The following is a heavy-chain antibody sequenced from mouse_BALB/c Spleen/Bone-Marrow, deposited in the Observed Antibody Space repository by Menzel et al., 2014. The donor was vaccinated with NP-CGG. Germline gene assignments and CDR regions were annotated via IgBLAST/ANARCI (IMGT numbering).Heavy chain of an antibody. J-gene: IGHJ3*01. CDR2: INPSNGRT. CDR1: GYSFTTYW. Sequence: VKLMESGAELVKPGASVMLSCKASGYSFTTYWIHWVKQRPGQGLEWIGEINPSNGRTNYNEKFKSKATLTVDKSSSTAYMQLSSLTSEDSAVYYCARYDGPAWFAYWGQGTLVTVSA. V-gene: IGHV1S81*02. D-gene: IGHD2-3*01. CDR3: ARYDGPAWFAY.